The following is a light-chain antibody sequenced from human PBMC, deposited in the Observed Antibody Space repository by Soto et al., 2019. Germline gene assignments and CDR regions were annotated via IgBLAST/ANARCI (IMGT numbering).Light chain of an antibody. CDR2: AAS. CDR1: QGIGNY. V-gene: IGKV1-27*01. Sequence: DIQMTRCPPTLSASVGDRVTIPCRASQGIGNYLAWYQQKSGKVPKLLIYAASTLQSGVPSRFSGSRSGTDFTLTISSLQPEDVATYYCQNHNNAPWTFGQGTKV. CDR3: QNHNNAPWT. J-gene: IGKJ1*01.